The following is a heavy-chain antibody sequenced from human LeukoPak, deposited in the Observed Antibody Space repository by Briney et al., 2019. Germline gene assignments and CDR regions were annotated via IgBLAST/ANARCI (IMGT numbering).Heavy chain of an antibody. CDR2: IWNDGSNK. V-gene: IGHV3-33*01. J-gene: IGHJ4*02. CDR3: ARGNYYGQDY. Sequence: GRSLRLSCAASGFIFSNSGMHWVRQAPGKGLEWVAVIWNDGSNKYYADSVKGRFTISRDNSQNTLYLQMNSLRAEDTAVYYCARGNYYGQDYWGQGTLVTVSS. CDR1: GFIFSNSG. D-gene: IGHD3-10*01.